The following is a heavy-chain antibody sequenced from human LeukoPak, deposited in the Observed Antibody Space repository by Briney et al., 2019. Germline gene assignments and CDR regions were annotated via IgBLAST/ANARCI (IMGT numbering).Heavy chain of an antibody. V-gene: IGHV4-59*11. CDR1: SASISSHY. CDR3: ARDCGGDCFAFDI. D-gene: IGHD2-21*02. CDR2: VYYSGST. Sequence: SETLSLTCTVSSASISSHYWSWIRQPPGKGLEWIGYVYYSGSTDYNPSLKSRVTISVDKSKNQFSLKLSSVTAADTAVYYCARDCGGDCFAFDIWGQGTMVTVSS. J-gene: IGHJ3*02.